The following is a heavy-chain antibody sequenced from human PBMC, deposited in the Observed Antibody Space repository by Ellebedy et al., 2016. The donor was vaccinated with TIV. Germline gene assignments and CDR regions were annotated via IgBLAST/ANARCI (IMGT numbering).Heavy chain of an antibody. CDR2: ISAGGSST. V-gene: IGHV3-23*01. J-gene: IGHJ4*01. CDR3: AKGSSSGFNYDRVGFEY. CDR1: GFTFTSFA. D-gene: IGHD3-22*01. Sequence: GGSLRLSCVASGFTFTSFAMHWVRQAPGKGLEWLSVISAGGSSTYHADSVKGRFTITRDNSKNPLYLQRNSLRTEDTAVYFCAKGSSSGFNYDRVGFEYWGQGTLVTVSS.